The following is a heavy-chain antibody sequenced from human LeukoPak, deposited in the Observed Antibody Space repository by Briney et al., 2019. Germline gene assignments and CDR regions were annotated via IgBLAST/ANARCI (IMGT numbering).Heavy chain of an antibody. CDR2: INPNSGDT. J-gene: IGHJ4*02. CDR3: ARVSVITQYTGSPAYSAS. Sequence: ASVKVSCKTSGYTFSDYYIHWIRQAPGQGLEWVGWINPNSGDTDYAQKFQGRVTVTRDTAISTAYVELGRLRSDHTDVYYCARVSVITQYTGSPAYSASWGQGTLLTASS. CDR1: GYTFSDYY. V-gene: IGHV1-2*02. D-gene: IGHD1-26*01.